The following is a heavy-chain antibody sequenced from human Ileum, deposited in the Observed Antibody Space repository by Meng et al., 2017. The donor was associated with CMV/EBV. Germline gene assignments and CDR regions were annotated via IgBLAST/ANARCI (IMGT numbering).Heavy chain of an antibody. CDR1: GFTFSDTW. Sequence: EVKVGEAGGGLVKPAESLSLSCAAFGFTFSDTWMSWVRQATGKGLEWVGRIKSKTDDGTIDYGAPVKGRFTILRDDSKDTLFLQMNSLTTEDTAVYYCARQGAPSGAYIFGGQGTLVTVSS. J-gene: IGHJ4*02. CDR3: ARQGAPSGAYIF. V-gene: IGHV3-15*01. CDR2: IKSKTDDGTI. D-gene: IGHD3-3*01.